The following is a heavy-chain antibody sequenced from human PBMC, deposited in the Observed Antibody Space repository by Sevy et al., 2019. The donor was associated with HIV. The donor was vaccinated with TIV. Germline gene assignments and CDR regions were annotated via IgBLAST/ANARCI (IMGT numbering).Heavy chain of an antibody. J-gene: IGHJ4*02. V-gene: IGHV3-53*01. CDR3: ARHLGYFDY. Sequence: GGSLRLSCAASGFTVTNNYMNWVRQAPGKGLEWVSLIQSGGRTYYADFVKGRFTISRDNSKNSLYLQMNALRAEDTAVYYCARHLGYFDYWGQGALVTVSS. CDR1: GFTVTNNY. CDR2: IQSGGRT.